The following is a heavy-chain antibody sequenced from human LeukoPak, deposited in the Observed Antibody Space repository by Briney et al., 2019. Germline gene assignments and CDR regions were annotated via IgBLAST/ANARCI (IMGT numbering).Heavy chain of an antibody. CDR2: ISEDGGDT. CDR3: AKDKTRGPGDY. CDR1: GFTFDDYA. Sequence: QPGGSLRLSCAASGFTFDDYAMHWVRQTPGKGLECVSLISEDGGDTWYADSVKGRFTISRDNSKNSLYLQMNSLGAEDTAFYYCAKDKTRGPGDYWGQGTLVTVSS. V-gene: IGHV3-43*02. J-gene: IGHJ4*02. D-gene: IGHD1-14*01.